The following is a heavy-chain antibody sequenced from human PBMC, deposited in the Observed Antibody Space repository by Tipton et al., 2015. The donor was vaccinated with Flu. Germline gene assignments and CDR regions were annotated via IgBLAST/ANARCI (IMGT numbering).Heavy chain of an antibody. CDR1: GGSINNYY. D-gene: IGHD3-10*02. J-gene: IGHJ4*02. V-gene: IGHV4-59*05. CDR3: ARLSYYDVDLKNFYFDY. CDR2: IYPSGTT. Sequence: TLSLTCTVSGGSINNYYWSWIRQPPGKGLELIGSIYPSGTTYYNPSLKSRVTISVDTSKSQFSLMLRSVTAADTAVYYCARLSYYDVDLKNFYFDYWGQGALVTVSS.